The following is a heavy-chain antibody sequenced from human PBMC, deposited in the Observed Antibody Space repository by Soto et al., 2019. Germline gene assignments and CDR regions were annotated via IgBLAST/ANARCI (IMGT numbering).Heavy chain of an antibody. V-gene: IGHV3-7*01. CDR3: ARDEFQSSSWYGYYYYGMDV. D-gene: IGHD6-13*01. CDR1: GFTFSSYW. J-gene: IGHJ6*02. CDR2: IKQDGSEK. Sequence: EVQLVESGGGLVQPGGSLRLSCAASGFTFSSYWMSWVRQAPGKGLEWVANIKQDGSEKYYVDSVKGRFTISRDNAKNSLYLQMNSLRAEDTAVYYCARDEFQSSSWYGYYYYGMDVWGQGTTVTVSS.